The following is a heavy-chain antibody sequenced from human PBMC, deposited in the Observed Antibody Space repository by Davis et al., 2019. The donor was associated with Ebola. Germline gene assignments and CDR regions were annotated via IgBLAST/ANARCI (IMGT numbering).Heavy chain of an antibody. CDR2: ISSGSYFI. V-gene: IGHV3-21*04. J-gene: IGHJ3*01. CDR3: AKDNRNIWSEV. Sequence: PGGSLRLSCAASGFTFSSYDMNWVRQAPGKGLEWVSSISSGSYFIYYADSLKGRFTISRDNAKNSLYLQMNSLRVEDTAIYYCAKDNRNIWSEVWGQGTMVTVSS. D-gene: IGHD2/OR15-2a*01. CDR1: GFTFSSYD.